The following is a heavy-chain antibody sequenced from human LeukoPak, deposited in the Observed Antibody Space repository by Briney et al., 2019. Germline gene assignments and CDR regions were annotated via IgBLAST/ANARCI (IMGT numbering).Heavy chain of an antibody. Sequence: GGSLRLSCAASGFTFSSYWMSWVRQAPGKGLEWVANIKQDGSEKYYVDSVKGRFTISRDNAKNSLYLQMNSLRAEDTAVYYCARRPPNYYGSGSYYWDYWGQGTLVTVSS. CDR3: ARRPPNYYGSGSYYWDY. J-gene: IGHJ4*02. CDR1: GFTFSSYW. D-gene: IGHD3-10*01. CDR2: IKQDGSEK. V-gene: IGHV3-7*01.